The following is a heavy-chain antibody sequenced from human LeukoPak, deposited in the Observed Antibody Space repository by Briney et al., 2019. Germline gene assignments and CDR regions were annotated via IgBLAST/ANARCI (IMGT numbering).Heavy chain of an antibody. D-gene: IGHD3-22*01. CDR3: AKGPRPGSSGYPNLDH. Sequence: GGSLRLSCAASGFTVSSNYMNWVRQAPGKGLEWVSLIYSGSNTNYGDSVKGRFTISRDNSKNTLYLQMNSLRVEDTAVYYCAKGPRPGSSGYPNLDHWGQGTLVTVSS. CDR2: IYSGSNT. J-gene: IGHJ4*02. CDR1: GFTVSSNY. V-gene: IGHV3-53*01.